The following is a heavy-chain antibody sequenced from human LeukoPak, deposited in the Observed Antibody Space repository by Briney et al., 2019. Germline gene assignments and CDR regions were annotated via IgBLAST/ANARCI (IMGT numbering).Heavy chain of an antibody. CDR1: GLSFSTYS. CDR2: ISSSGGII. D-gene: IGHD3-22*01. J-gene: IGHJ4*02. CDR3: ARDPRYSYQYQYDSTGFSLDY. V-gene: IGHV3-48*04. Sequence: GGSLRLSCVVSGLSFSTYSRNWIRQAPGRGLGWVSYISSSGGIIYYAASLKGRFTISRDNAKNSLYLQMNGLRAEDTAVYYCARDPRYSYQYQYDSTGFSLDYWAREPWSPSPQ.